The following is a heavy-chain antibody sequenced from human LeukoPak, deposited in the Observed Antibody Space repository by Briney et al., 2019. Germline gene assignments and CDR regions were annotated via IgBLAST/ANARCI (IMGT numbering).Heavy chain of an antibody. J-gene: IGHJ5*01. CDR1: GYTFTNYG. CDR2: ISAYNGNT. Sequence: ASVTVSCKASGYTFTNYGISWVRQAPGQGLEWMGWISAYNGNTNYAQKLQGRVTMTTDTSTSTAYMELRSLRSDDTAVYYCARVSLFYSIGVAVTGALYSWGPGTLVTASP. V-gene: IGHV1-18*01. D-gene: IGHD6-19*01. CDR3: ARVSLFYSIGVAVTGALYS.